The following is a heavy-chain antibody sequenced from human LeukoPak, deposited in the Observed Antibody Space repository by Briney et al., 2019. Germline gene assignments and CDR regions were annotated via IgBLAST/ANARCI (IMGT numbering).Heavy chain of an antibody. Sequence: GGSLRLSCAASGFTFDDYAMHWVRQAPGKGLEWVSGISWDSSTKAYADSVKGRFTISRDNAKNSLYLQMNSLRAEDTALYYCAIDTRTGYSGALDYWGQGTLVTVSS. CDR3: AIDTRTGYSGALDY. CDR2: ISWDSSTK. J-gene: IGHJ4*02. V-gene: IGHV3-9*01. D-gene: IGHD1-26*01. CDR1: GFTFDDYA.